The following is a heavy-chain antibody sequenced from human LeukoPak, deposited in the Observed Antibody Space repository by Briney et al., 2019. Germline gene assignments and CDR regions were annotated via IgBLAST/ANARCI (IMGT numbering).Heavy chain of an antibody. CDR3: AKSKGYVDYYYYYGMDV. V-gene: IGHV3-23*01. D-gene: IGHD3-16*01. Sequence: PGGSLRLSCAASGFTFSRYWMTWVRQAPGKGLEWVSVISGSGDSTHYADSVKGRFTISRDNSKNTLYLQMNSLRAEDTAVYYCAKSKGYVDYYYYYGMDVWGQGTTVTVSS. J-gene: IGHJ6*02. CDR2: ISGSGDST. CDR1: GFTFSRYW.